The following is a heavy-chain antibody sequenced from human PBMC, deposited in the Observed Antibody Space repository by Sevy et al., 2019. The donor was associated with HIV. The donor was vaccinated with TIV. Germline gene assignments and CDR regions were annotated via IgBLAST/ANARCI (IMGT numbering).Heavy chain of an antibody. D-gene: IGHD2-8*01. J-gene: IGHJ6*02. CDR3: ARISCTNGVCFQGYYYFAMDV. Sequence: GGSLRLSCAASGFTFSSYSMNWVRQAPGKGLEWVSSISTSSSYIYYADSVKGRFTISRDNAKNSLYLQMNSLRAEDTAVYYCARISCTNGVCFQGYYYFAMDVWGQGTTVTVSS. CDR2: ISTSSSYI. V-gene: IGHV3-21*01. CDR1: GFTFSSYS.